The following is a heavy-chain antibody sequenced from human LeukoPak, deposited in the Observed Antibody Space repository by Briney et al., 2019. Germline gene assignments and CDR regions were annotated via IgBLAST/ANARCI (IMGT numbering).Heavy chain of an antibody. D-gene: IGHD3-3*01. J-gene: IGHJ6*02. CDR1: GYTFTSYD. CDR2: MNPNSGNT. Sequence: ASVKVSCKASGYTFTSYDINWVRQAPGQGLEWMGWMNPNSGNTGYAQKFQGRVTMTRNTSISTAYMELSSLRSEDTAVYYCARAYETYYYYGMDVWGQGTTVTVSS. V-gene: IGHV1-8*01. CDR3: ARAYETYYYYGMDV.